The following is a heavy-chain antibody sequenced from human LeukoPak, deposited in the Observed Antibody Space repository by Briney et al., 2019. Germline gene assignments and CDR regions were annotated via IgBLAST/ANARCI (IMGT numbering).Heavy chain of an antibody. D-gene: IGHD6-13*01. CDR1: GFTFSSYE. CDR3: ARSRWNPTADTKRNNWFDP. CDR2: ISSSGTTI. J-gene: IGHJ5*02. Sequence: PGGSLRLSCAASGFTFSSYEMNWVRQAPGKGLEWISYISSSGTTIYYADSVKGRFTISRDNAKNSLYLQMNSLREEDTAVYYCARSRWNPTADTKRNNWFDPWGQGTLATVSS. V-gene: IGHV3-48*03.